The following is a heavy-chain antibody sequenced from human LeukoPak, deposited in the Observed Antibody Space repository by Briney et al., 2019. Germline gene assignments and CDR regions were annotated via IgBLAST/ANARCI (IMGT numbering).Heavy chain of an antibody. D-gene: IGHD5-18*01. V-gene: IGHV3-7*03. J-gene: IGHJ4*02. CDR3: AKGMVKFDY. Sequence: GGSLRLSCAGSGLSLSTHWMSWVLQAPGKGLEWVAHIKEDGSEKYYVDSVKGRFTISRDNARNSLYLQMNSLRAEDTAVYYSAKGMVKFDYWGQGTLVTVSS. CDR1: GLSLSTHW. CDR2: IKEDGSEK.